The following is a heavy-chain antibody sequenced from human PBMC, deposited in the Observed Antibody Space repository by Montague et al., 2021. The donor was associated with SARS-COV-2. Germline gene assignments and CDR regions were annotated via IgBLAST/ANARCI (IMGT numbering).Heavy chain of an antibody. J-gene: IGHJ4*02. V-gene: IGHV4-39*07. CDR1: GGSISSSSYY. D-gene: IGHD3-9*01. Sequence: SETLSLTCTVSGGSISSSSYYWGWIRQPPGKGLEWIGSIYYSGSTYYNPSLKSRVTISVDTSKNQFSLKLISVTAADTAVYYCARVRYSDDWTFDYWGQGTLVTVPS. CDR3: ARVRYSDDWTFDY. CDR2: IYYSGST.